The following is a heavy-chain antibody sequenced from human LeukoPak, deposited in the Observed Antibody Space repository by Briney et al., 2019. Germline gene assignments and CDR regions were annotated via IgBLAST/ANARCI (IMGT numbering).Heavy chain of an antibody. V-gene: IGHV3-7*01. CDR3: ARGGPYSGSYF. Sequence: PGGSLRLSCAASGFTFSNYWMTWVRQAPGKGLEWVANIKQHGSEKYYVDSVKGRFTISRDNAKNSLYLQMNSLRAEDTAVYYCARGGPYSGSYFWGQGTMVTVSS. CDR2: IKQHGSEK. CDR1: GFTFSNYW. D-gene: IGHD1-26*01. J-gene: IGHJ3*01.